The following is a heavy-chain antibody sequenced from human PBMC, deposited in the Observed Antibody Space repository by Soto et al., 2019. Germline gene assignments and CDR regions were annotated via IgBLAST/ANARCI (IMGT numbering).Heavy chain of an antibody. CDR2: ISTDNGRT. D-gene: IGHD6-6*01. CDR3: VRDDGGLVRYYYHGWDV. J-gene: IGHJ6*02. V-gene: IGHV1-18*04. CDR1: GYTLSNNG. Sequence: QVQLVQSGPEMKKPGASVRVSCKVSGYTLSNNGHSWVRQAPGQRFEWLGWISTDNGRTNYAQKFRGRVSMTTDTSTGTAYMELTNLRSDDTAVYYCVRDDGGLVRYYYHGWDVWGQGTTVTVTS.